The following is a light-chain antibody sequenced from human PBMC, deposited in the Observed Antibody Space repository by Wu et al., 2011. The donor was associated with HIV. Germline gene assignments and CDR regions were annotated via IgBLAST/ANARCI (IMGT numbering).Light chain of an antibody. Sequence: EIVLTQSPATLSFFPGERATLSCRASRSVSYALAWYQQKPGQTPRLLIYDSSTRATGIPDRFSGSGSGTDFTLTISSLEPEDFAVYYCQQRSNGPLTFGPRDTTGRL. J-gene: IGKJ5*01. V-gene: IGKV3-11*01. CDR2: DSS. CDR3: QQRSNGPLT. CDR1: RSVSYA.